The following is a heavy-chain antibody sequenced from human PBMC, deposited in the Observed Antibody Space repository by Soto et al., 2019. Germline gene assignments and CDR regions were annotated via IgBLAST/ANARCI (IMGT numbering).Heavy chain of an antibody. J-gene: IGHJ6*03. CDR2: IYPGDSDT. D-gene: IGHD5-12*01. V-gene: IGHV5-51*01. Sequence: KGLEWMGIIYPGDSDTRASPSFQGQVTISADKSISTAYLQWSSLKASDTAMYYCARHIESGYDYYYYYDLDVWGKRTTVTVSS. CDR3: ARHIESGYDYYYYYDLDV.